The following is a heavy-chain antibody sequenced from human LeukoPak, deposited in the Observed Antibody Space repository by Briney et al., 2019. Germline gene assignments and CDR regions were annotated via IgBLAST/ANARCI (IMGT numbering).Heavy chain of an antibody. CDR2: IYYSGST. CDR3: ARVTTGYYYYTDV. Sequence: SETLSLTCTVSGGSISSYYWSWIRQPPGKGLEWIGYIYYSGSTNYNPSLKSRVTISVDTSKNQFSLKLSSVTAADTAVYYCARVTTGYYYYTDVWGKGTTVTVSS. J-gene: IGHJ6*03. CDR1: GGSISSYY. D-gene: IGHD1-14*01. V-gene: IGHV4-59*01.